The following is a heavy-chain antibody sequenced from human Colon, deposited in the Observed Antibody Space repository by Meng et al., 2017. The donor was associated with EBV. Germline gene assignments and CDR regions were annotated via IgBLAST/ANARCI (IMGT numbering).Heavy chain of an antibody. Sequence: QVQLQLWGAGLLKPSDTLSLTCDVNGGSRRGAVWTWFRQHPGKGLEWIGEIIHGGSPSYNPSLKSRVTISIDTSKNQLSLMLSSVTAADTAVYYCARRPTGIDYWGQGTLVTVSS. V-gene: IGHV4-34*12. D-gene: IGHD2-8*02. CDR2: IIHGGSP. CDR1: GGSRRGAV. CDR3: ARRPTGIDY. J-gene: IGHJ4*02.